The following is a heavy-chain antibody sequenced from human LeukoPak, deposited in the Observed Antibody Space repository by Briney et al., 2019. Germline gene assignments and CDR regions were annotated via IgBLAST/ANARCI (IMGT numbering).Heavy chain of an antibody. D-gene: IGHD6-19*01. Sequence: GGSLRLSCAASGFIFSNYAMSWVRQAPGKGLEWVSAISGSGSSTFYTDSVKGRFTISRDNSKSTLYLQMNSLRAEDTAVYYCTRASVAGRHYFDYWGQGTLVTVSS. J-gene: IGHJ4*02. V-gene: IGHV3-23*01. CDR3: TRASVAGRHYFDY. CDR2: ISGSGSST. CDR1: GFIFSNYA.